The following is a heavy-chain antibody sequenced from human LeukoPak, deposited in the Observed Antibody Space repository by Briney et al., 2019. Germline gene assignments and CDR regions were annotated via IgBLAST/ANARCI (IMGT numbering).Heavy chain of an antibody. V-gene: IGHV6-1*01. D-gene: IGHD6-6*01. Sequence: SQTLSLTCAISGDSVSSNSASWNWIRQSPSRGLEWLGRTYYRSKWYTDYAVSVNSRITINPDTTKNQFSLQLNSVTPEDTAVYYCTRGSFFDYWGQGTRVTVSS. CDR2: TYYRSKWYT. CDR3: TRGSFFDY. CDR1: GDSVSSNSAS. J-gene: IGHJ4*02.